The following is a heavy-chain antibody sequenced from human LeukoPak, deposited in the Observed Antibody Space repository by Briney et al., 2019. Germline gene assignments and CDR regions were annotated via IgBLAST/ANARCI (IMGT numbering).Heavy chain of an antibody. CDR3: ARDSYVGTGDY. Sequence: ASVKVSCKASGYTFTSYYMHWVRQAPGQGLEWMGIINPSGGSTSYAQKFQGRVTMTRDTSTSTVYMEVSSLRSEDTAVYYCARDSYVGTGDYWGQGTLVTVSS. J-gene: IGHJ4*02. CDR2: INPSGGST. D-gene: IGHD1-26*01. CDR1: GYTFTSYY. V-gene: IGHV1-46*01.